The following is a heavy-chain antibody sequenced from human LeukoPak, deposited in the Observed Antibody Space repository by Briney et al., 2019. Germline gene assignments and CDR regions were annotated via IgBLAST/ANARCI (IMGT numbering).Heavy chain of an antibody. V-gene: IGHV4-4*02. CDR3: ASARGSNYGSLGD. D-gene: IGHD5-18*01. J-gene: IGHJ4*02. Sequence: TSETLSLTCGVSGGSISGTNWWSWVRQPPGQGLEWIGEISLRGLTNYNPSLRSRLTMSLDKSKNQVSLNLTSVTAADTAVYYCASARGSNYGSLGDWGQGTLVTVSS. CDR1: GGSISGTNW. CDR2: ISLRGLT.